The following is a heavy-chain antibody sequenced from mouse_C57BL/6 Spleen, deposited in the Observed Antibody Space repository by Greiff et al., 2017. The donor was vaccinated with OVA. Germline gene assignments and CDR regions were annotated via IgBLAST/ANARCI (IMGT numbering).Heavy chain of an antibody. V-gene: IGHV1-47*01. Sequence: QVQLQQSGAGLVKPGASVTMSCNASGFTFTTYPIEWIRQHHGKSLEWIGNFHPYNDDTKYNEQFKGKATLTVEKSSSTVYLELSRVTSDDSAVYYGAREGDSSGYGVAYWGQGTLVTVSA. CDR2: FHPYNDDT. CDR3: AREGDSSGYGVAY. J-gene: IGHJ3*01. CDR1: GFTFTTYP. D-gene: IGHD3-2*02.